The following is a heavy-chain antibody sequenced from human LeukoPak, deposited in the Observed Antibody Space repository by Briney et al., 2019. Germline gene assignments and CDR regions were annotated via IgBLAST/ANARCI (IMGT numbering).Heavy chain of an antibody. J-gene: IGHJ6*04. CDR3: ARGFRFPDV. D-gene: IGHD2-21*01. V-gene: IGHV3-11*04. CDR1: GFTFSDYY. Sequence: GGSLRFSCAASGFTFSDYYMSLIRQAPGKGLEWVSVKGRFTISRDNAKNSLYLQMNSLRAEDTAVYYCARGFRFPDVWGKGTTVTVSS.